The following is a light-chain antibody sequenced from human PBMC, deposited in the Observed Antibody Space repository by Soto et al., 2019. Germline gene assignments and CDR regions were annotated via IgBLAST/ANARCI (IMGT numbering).Light chain of an antibody. J-gene: IGKJ4*01. Sequence: EIVMTQSPATLSVSPGEGATLSCRASQSVRSDLAWYQHKPGLAPRLLIYGVSTRATGIPVRFSGSGSGTEFTLSISSLQSEDSALYYCQHYNNLPLTFGGGTKVDIK. V-gene: IGKV3-15*01. CDR3: QHYNNLPLT. CDR2: GVS. CDR1: QSVRSD.